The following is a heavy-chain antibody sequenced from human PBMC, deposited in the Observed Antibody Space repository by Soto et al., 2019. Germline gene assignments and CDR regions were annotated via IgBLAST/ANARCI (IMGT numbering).Heavy chain of an antibody. J-gene: IGHJ4*02. Sequence: ASVKVSCKASGYTFTSYDINWVRQATGQGLEWMGWMNPNSGNTGYAQKFQGRVTMTRNTSISTAYMELSSLRSEDTAVYYCARDRRNYYDSSEPIFDYWGQGTLVTVSS. D-gene: IGHD3-22*01. CDR2: MNPNSGNT. CDR3: ARDRRNYYDSSEPIFDY. CDR1: GYTFTSYD. V-gene: IGHV1-8*01.